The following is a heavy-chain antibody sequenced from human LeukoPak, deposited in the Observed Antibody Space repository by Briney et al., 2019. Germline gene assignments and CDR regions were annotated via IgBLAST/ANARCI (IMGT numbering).Heavy chain of an antibody. CDR1: GFTFTNHW. Sequence: PGGSLRLSCAASGFTFTNHWMHWVRQAPGKGLVWVSRIRPDGRETNHAGSVKGRFTISRDNAKNTLYLQMNSLGDEDTAVYYGRRDVVLGLGSVDYWGQGVLVTVSS. J-gene: IGHJ4*02. V-gene: IGHV3-74*01. CDR2: IRPDGRET. CDR3: RRDVVLGLGSVDY. D-gene: IGHD3-10*01.